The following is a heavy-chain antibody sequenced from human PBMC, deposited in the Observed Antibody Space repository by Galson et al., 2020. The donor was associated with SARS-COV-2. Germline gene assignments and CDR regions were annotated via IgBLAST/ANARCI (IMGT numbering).Heavy chain of an antibody. V-gene: IGHV3-11*05. Sequence: KIGESLKISCAASGFTFSDYYMSWIRQAPGKGLEWVSYISSSSSYTNYADSVKGRFTISRDNAKNSLYLQMNSLRAEDTAVYYCARDAGLEWLYSPGWFDPWGQGTLVTVSS. J-gene: IGHJ5*02. D-gene: IGHD3-3*01. CDR3: ARDAGLEWLYSPGWFDP. CDR2: ISSSSSYT. CDR1: GFTFSDYY.